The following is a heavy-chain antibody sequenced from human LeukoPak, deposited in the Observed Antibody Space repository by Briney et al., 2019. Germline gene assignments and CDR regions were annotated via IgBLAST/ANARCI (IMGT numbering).Heavy chain of an antibody. D-gene: IGHD1-1*01. Sequence: GESLKISCKGSGYSFTSYWISWVRQMPGKGLEWMGRVDPSDSYTNYSPSFQGHVTISADKSISTAYLQWSSLKASDTAMYYCARQVHNWFDPWGQGTLVTVSS. CDR2: VDPSDSYT. V-gene: IGHV5-10-1*01. J-gene: IGHJ5*02. CDR1: GYSFTSYW. CDR3: ARQVHNWFDP.